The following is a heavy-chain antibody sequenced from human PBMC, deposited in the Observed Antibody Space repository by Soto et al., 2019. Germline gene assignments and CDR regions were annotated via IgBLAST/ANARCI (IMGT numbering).Heavy chain of an antibody. CDR3: ARAGDASDF. J-gene: IGHJ3*01. V-gene: IGHV1-18*01. CDR2: ISAYNGDT. Sequence: ASVKVSCKTSGFIFTSYGISWVRQAPGQGLEWMGWISAYNGDTNYAQKFQGRVTVTTETSTSTAYMELRSLRSDDTAVYYCARAGDASDFWGQGTMVTVSS. CDR1: GFIFTSYG.